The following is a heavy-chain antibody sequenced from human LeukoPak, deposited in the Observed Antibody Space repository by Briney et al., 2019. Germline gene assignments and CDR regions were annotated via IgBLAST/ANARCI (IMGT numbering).Heavy chain of an antibody. D-gene: IGHD3-10*01. Sequence: SETLSLTCTVSVGSTSSYYWSCSRQPPRRGLWSRWRIYTSGSTNYNPSLKSRVTMSVDTSKNQFSLKLSAVTAADTPVYYCARAVGSGSFQTYYYYMDVWGKGTAVTISS. V-gene: IGHV4-4*07. CDR3: ARAVGSGSFQTYYYYMDV. CDR2: IYTSGST. CDR1: VGSTSSYY. J-gene: IGHJ6*03.